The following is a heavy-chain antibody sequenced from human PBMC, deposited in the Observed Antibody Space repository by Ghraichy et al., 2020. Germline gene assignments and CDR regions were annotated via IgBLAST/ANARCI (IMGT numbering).Heavy chain of an antibody. CDR2: INHSGST. D-gene: IGHD1-26*01. CDR3: ARGGRRRRFDP. CDR1: GGSFSGYY. J-gene: IGHJ5*02. V-gene: IGHV4-34*01. Sequence: SETLSLTCAVYGGSFSGYYWSWIRQPPGKGLEWIGEINHSGSTNYNPSLKSRVTISVDTSKNQFSLKLSSVTAADTAVYYCARGGRRRRFDPWGQGTLVTVSS.